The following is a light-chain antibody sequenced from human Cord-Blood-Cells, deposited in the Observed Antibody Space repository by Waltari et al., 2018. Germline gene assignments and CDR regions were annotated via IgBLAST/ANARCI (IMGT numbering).Light chain of an antibody. J-gene: IGLJ3*02. V-gene: IGLV2-14*03. Sequence: QSALTQPASVSGSPGQSITISCTGTSSDVGGYNYVSWYQQHPGKAPKLMIYDVSNLPSGFSNLVSASKSVNTASLTISGLQAEDEADYYCSSYTSSSTLVFGGGTKLTVL. CDR1: SSDVGGYNY. CDR3: SSYTSSSTLV. CDR2: DVS.